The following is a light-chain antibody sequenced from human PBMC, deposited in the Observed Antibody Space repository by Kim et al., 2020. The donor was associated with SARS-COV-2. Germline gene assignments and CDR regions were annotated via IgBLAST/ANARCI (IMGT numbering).Light chain of an antibody. V-gene: IGLV1-47*01. Sequence: QRVTIFCSGGNSNVGPNFVYWYQRLPGTAPKLLIYRNDQRPSGVPARFSASKSGTSASLAISGLRSEDEAEYYCAAWDNNLSGWVFGGGTKVTVL. CDR3: AAWDNNLSGWV. J-gene: IGLJ3*02. CDR1: NSNVGPNF. CDR2: RND.